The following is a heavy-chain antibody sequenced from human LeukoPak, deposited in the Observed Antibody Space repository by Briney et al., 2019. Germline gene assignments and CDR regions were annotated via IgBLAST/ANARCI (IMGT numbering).Heavy chain of an antibody. D-gene: IGHD5-18*01. CDR2: ISGSGGST. J-gene: IGHJ4*02. CDR1: GFTFSSYA. CDR3: AKTVGTGYSYPYFDY. Sequence: GGSLRLSCAASGFTFSSYAMSWVRQAPGKGLEWVSAISGSGGSTYYADSVKGRFTISRDNSKNTPYLQMNSLRAEDTAVYYCAKTVGTGYSYPYFDYWGQGTLVTVSS. V-gene: IGHV3-23*01.